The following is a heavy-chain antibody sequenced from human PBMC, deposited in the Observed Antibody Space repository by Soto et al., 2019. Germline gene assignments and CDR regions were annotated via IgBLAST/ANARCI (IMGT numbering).Heavy chain of an antibody. CDR3: ARGGEEVTMVRGYGMDV. CDR1: GFTFSSYE. CDR2: ISSSGSTI. V-gene: IGHV3-48*03. Sequence: EVQLVGSGGGLVQPGGSLRLSCAASGFTFSSYEMNWVRQAPGKGLEWVSYISSSGSTIYYADSVKGRFTISRDNAKNSLYLQMNSLRAEDTAVYYCARGGEEVTMVRGYGMDVWGQGTTVTVSS. D-gene: IGHD3-10*01. J-gene: IGHJ6*02.